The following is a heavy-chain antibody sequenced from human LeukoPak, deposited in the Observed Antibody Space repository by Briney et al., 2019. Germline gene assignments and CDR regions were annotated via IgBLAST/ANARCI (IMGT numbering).Heavy chain of an antibody. V-gene: IGHV4-39*01. CDR1: GGSISSSSYS. CDR2: IYYSGTT. D-gene: IGHD1-26*01. Sequence: SETLSLTCTVSGGSISSSSYSWGRIRQPPGKGLEWIGSIYYSGTTYYNPSLKSRVTISVDTSKIQFSLKLSSVAATDTAVYFCARQAIVYFDYWGQGTLVTVSS. CDR3: ARQAIVYFDY. J-gene: IGHJ4*02.